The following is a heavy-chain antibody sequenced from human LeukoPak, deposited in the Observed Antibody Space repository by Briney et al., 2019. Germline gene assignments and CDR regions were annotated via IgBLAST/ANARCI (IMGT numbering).Heavy chain of an antibody. CDR1: GFTFSSYW. Sequence: GRSLRLSCAASGFTFSSYWMHWVRQAPGKGLEWVSRIKSDGSSTTYADSVKGRFTISRDNAKNTLYLEMNSLRTEDTAVYYCARDFPSFDSWGQGTLVTVSS. J-gene: IGHJ4*02. CDR3: ARDFPSFDS. V-gene: IGHV3-74*01. CDR2: IKSDGSST.